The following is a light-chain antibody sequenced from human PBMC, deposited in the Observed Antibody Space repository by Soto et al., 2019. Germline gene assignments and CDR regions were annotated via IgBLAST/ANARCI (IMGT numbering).Light chain of an antibody. Sequence: DIPLTQSPSSLSASVGDRVTISCRASQTINSHLNWYQQKPGKAPKLLIYATSTLQTGVPARFSGSGSGTDFTLTISSLLPEDFATYSCQQSYSTPPTFGQGTKVEIK. CDR1: QTINSH. V-gene: IGKV1-39*01. J-gene: IGKJ1*01. CDR3: QQSYSTPPT. CDR2: ATS.